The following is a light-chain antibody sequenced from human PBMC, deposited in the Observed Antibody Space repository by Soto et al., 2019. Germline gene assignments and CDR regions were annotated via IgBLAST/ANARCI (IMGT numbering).Light chain of an antibody. J-gene: IGKJ5*01. V-gene: IGKV1-39*01. CDR1: QSISSY. Sequence: DIQMTQSPSSLSASVGDRVTITCRASQSISSYLSWYQQKPGKAPELLIYAASSLRSGVPSRFRGSESGTDFTLTISSLQPEDFATYFCQQTYSTPITFGQGTRLEI. CDR2: AAS. CDR3: QQTYSTPIT.